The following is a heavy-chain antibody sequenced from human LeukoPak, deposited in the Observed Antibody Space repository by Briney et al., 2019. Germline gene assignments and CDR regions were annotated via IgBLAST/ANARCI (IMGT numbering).Heavy chain of an antibody. Sequence: PGGSLRLSCAASGFTFSSYSMNWIRQAPGKGLEWVSSISSSTSYIYYADSVKGRLTISKDNAKNSLYLQMNSLRAEDTAVYYCARAGGSTVSHSDYWGQGTLVTVSS. J-gene: IGHJ4*02. CDR3: ARAGGSTVSHSDY. CDR2: ISSSTSYI. V-gene: IGHV3-21*01. CDR1: GFTFSSYS. D-gene: IGHD4-17*01.